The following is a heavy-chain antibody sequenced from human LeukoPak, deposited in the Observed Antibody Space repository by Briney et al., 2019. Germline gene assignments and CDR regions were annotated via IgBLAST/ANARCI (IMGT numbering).Heavy chain of an antibody. CDR1: VGSISSSNW. D-gene: IGHD2-2*02. V-gene: IGHV4-4*02. CDR3: ATAPILRGEGGEHFKYGMDV. J-gene: IGHJ6*02. CDR2: IYHNGTA. Sequence: SGTLSLTCAVSVGSISSSNWWSWVRQSPGKGLEWIGEIYHNGTANYNPSLKSRVTISADRFTNHFSLKLTSVTAADTAVYYCATAPILRGEGGEHFKYGMDVWGQGTTVSVSS.